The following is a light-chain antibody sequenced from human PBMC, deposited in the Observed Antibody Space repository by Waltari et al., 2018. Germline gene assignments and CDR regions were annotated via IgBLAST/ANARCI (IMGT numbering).Light chain of an antibody. CDR3: QQSYNTPLT. V-gene: IGKV1-39*01. CDR1: ESISTY. Sequence: DIQMTQSPSSLSPSVGDRATITFRASESISTYLNWYQQKPGKAPNLLIFHASTLHPGVPSRFSGRGFRTEFTLTISNLQPEDFATYFCQQSYNTPLTFGGGTKVDIK. CDR2: HAS. J-gene: IGKJ4*01.